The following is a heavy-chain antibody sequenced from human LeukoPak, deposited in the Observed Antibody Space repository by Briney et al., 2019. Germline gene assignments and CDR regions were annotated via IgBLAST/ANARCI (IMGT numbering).Heavy chain of an antibody. CDR1: GFTFDDYA. V-gene: IGHV3-21*01. Sequence: GGSLRLSCAASGFTFDDYAMYWVRQAPGKGLEWVSSISTSSSYIYYADSVKGRFTISRDNAKNSLYLQMNSLRAEDTAVYYCAKGAGGRFFDYWGQGTLVTVSS. D-gene: IGHD2-15*01. CDR3: AKGAGGRFFDY. CDR2: ISTSSSYI. J-gene: IGHJ4*02.